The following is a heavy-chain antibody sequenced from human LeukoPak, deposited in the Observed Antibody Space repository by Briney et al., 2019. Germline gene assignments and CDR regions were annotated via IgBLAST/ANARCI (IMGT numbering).Heavy chain of an antibody. D-gene: IGHD5-12*01. CDR3: AGRRIVTTRGGNWFDP. V-gene: IGHV4-4*07. CDR2: IYTSGST. Sequence: SETLSLTCTVSGGSFSSYYWSWIRQPAGKGLEWIGRIYTSGSTNYNPSLKSRVTMSVDTSKNQFSLKLSSVTAADTAVYYCAGRRIVTTRGGNWFDPWGQGTLVTVSS. J-gene: IGHJ5*02. CDR1: GGSFSSYY.